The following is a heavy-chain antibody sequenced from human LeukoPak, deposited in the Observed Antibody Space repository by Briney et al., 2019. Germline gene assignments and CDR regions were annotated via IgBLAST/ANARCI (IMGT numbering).Heavy chain of an antibody. CDR1: GGSISSSSYY. J-gene: IGHJ5*02. Sequence: SETLSLTCTVSGGSISSSSYYWGWIRQPPGMGLEWIGSIYYSGSTYYNPSLKSRVTISVDTSKNQFSLKLSSVTAADTAVYYCARHGVVVAAVGGFDPWGQGTLVTVSS. D-gene: IGHD2-15*01. V-gene: IGHV4-39*01. CDR2: IYYSGST. CDR3: ARHGVVVAAVGGFDP.